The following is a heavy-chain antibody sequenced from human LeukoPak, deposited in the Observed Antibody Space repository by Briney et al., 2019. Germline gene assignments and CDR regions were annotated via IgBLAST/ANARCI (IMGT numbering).Heavy chain of an antibody. V-gene: IGHV1-8*01. CDR3: ARAEGDYIHYYYYYYMDV. J-gene: IGHJ6*03. Sequence: ASVKVSCKASGYTFTSYDINWVRQATGQGLEWMGWMNPNSGNTGYAQKFQGRVTMTRNTSISTAYMELSSLRSEDTAVYYCARAEGDYIHYYYYYYMDVWGKGTTVTVSS. CDR2: MNPNSGNT. CDR1: GYTFTSYD. D-gene: IGHD4-17*01.